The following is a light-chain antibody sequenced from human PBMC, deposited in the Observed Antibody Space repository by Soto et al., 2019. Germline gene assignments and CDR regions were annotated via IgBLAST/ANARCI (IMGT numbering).Light chain of an antibody. J-gene: IGKJ1*01. CDR3: QQYNNWGT. V-gene: IGKV3-15*01. CDR1: QSVSSN. CDR2: GAS. Sequence: EIVMTQSPATLSVSPGERATLSCRASQSVSSNLAWYQQKPGQAPRLLIYGASTRATGIPARFSGSGSGSDFTLTIRGLESEDFAVYYCQQYNNWGTFGQGTKVEIK.